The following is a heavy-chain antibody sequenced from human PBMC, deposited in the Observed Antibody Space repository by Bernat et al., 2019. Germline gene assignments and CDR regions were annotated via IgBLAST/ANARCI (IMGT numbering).Heavy chain of an antibody. J-gene: IGHJ4*02. Sequence: QVQLQESGPGLVKPSQTLSLTCTVSGGSISSGDYYWSWIRQPPGKGLECIGYIYYSGSTYYNPSLKSRVTISVDPSKNQFSLRLRSVTAADTAVYYCARGRDSSGYYSAVDYWGQGTLVTVSS. V-gene: IGHV4-30-4*01. CDR2: IYYSGST. CDR3: ARGRDSSGYYSAVDY. CDR1: GGSISSGDYY. D-gene: IGHD3-22*01.